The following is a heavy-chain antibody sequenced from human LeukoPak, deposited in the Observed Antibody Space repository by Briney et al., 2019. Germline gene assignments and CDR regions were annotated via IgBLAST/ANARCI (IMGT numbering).Heavy chain of an antibody. J-gene: IGHJ5*02. D-gene: IGHD3-3*01. Sequence: GASVKVSCKASGGTFSSYAISWVRQAPGQGLEWMGRIIPILGIANHAQKFQGRVTITADKSTSTAYMELSSLRSEDTAVYYCARNSVFLEWSHNWFDPWGQGTLVTVSS. CDR2: IIPILGIA. CDR1: GGTFSSYA. V-gene: IGHV1-69*04. CDR3: ARNSVFLEWSHNWFDP.